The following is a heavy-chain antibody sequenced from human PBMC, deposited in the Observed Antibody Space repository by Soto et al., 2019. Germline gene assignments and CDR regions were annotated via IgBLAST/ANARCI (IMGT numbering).Heavy chain of an antibody. D-gene: IGHD6-13*01. CDR1: GGSISSYY. Sequence: SETLSLTCTVSGGSISSYYWSWIRQPPGKGLEWIGYIYYSGSTNYNPSLKSRVTISVDTSKNQFSLKLSSVTAADTAVYYCARDRGGSKYSRSWGDFDYWGQGTLVTVSS. CDR2: IYYSGST. CDR3: ARDRGGSKYSRSWGDFDY. V-gene: IGHV4-59*01. J-gene: IGHJ4*02.